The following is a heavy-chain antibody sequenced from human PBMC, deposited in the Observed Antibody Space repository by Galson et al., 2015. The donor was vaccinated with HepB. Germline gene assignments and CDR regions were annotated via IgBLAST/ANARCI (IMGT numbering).Heavy chain of an antibody. CDR1: EFTFSSYW. CDR2: INPDGSEK. CDR3: ARRISLVRGIITKPDYYYGMDV. D-gene: IGHD3-10*01. Sequence: SLRLSCAGSEFTFSSYWVNWVRQAPGKGLEWVANINPDGSEKSYVASLRGRFTVSRDNDKNALYLQMDSLRAEDTAVYYCARRISLVRGIITKPDYYYGMDVWGQGTTVTVAS. J-gene: IGHJ6*02. V-gene: IGHV3-7*03.